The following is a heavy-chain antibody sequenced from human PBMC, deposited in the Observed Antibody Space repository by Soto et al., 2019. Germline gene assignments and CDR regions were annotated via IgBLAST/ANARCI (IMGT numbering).Heavy chain of an antibody. CDR3: ARASTYYDFWSGYPGEKYYFDY. V-gene: IGHV3-74*01. CDR2: INSDGSST. CDR1: GCTFSSYW. D-gene: IGHD3-3*01. Sequence: EVQLVESGGGLVQPGGSLRLSCAAAGCTFSSYWMHWVRQAPGKGLVWVSRINSDGSSTSYADSVKGRFTISRDNAKNTLCLQMNSLRAEDTAVYYCARASTYYDFWSGYPGEKYYFDYWGQGTLVTVSS. J-gene: IGHJ4*02.